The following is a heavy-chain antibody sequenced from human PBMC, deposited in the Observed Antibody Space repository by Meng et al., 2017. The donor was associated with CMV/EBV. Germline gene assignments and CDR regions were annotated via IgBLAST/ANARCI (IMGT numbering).Heavy chain of an antibody. D-gene: IGHD1-26*01. CDR2: ISPIFGTA. CDR3: ARDRRGSYSYYYGMDV. V-gene: IGHV1-69*05. Sequence: SVKVSCKASGGTFSSYAISWVRQAPGQGLEWMGGISPIFGTANYAQKFQGRVTITTDESTSTAYMELSSLRSEDTAVYYCARDRRGSYSYYYGMDVWGQGTTVTVSS. CDR1: GGTFSSYA. J-gene: IGHJ6*02.